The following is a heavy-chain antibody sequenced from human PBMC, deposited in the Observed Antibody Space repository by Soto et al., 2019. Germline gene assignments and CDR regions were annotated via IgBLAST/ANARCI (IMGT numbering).Heavy chain of an antibody. J-gene: IGHJ4*02. CDR3: ARGKSGYDFEIDY. Sequence: QAQLVESGGGVVQPGRSLRLSCTTSGFTFSNCGFHWVRQAPGKGLEWAAIIWFDGSNANYTDSVKGRFTISRDNSKNTVYLQMNSLSPEDTSMYYCARGKSGYDFEIDYWGQGTLVTVSS. CDR1: GFTFSNCG. V-gene: IGHV3-33*01. CDR2: IWFDGSNA. D-gene: IGHD5-12*01.